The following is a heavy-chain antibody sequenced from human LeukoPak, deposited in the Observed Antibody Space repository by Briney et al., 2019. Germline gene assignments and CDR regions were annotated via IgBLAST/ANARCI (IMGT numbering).Heavy chain of an antibody. V-gene: IGHV3-21*01. D-gene: IGHD6-19*01. Sequence: GGSLRLSCAASGFTFSSYSMNWVRQAPGKGLEWVSSISSSSSYIYYADSVKGRFTISRDNAKNSLYLQMNSLRAEDTAVYYCARYIAVAANDAFDIWGQGTMATVSS. J-gene: IGHJ3*02. CDR2: ISSSSSYI. CDR1: GFTFSSYS. CDR3: ARYIAVAANDAFDI.